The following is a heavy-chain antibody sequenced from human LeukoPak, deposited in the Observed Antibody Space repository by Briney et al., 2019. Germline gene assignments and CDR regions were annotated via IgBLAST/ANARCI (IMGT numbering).Heavy chain of an antibody. CDR3: AKDPFVGYYDSSGYYSPDYYFDY. V-gene: IGHV3-23*01. CDR2: ISGSGGST. Sequence: GGSLRLSCAASGFTFSSYAMSWVRQAPGKGLEWVSAISGSGGSTYYADSVKGRFTISRDNSKNTLYLQMNSLRAEDTVVYYCAKDPFVGYYDSSGYYSPDYYFDYWGQGTLVTVSP. D-gene: IGHD3-22*01. CDR1: GFTFSSYA. J-gene: IGHJ4*02.